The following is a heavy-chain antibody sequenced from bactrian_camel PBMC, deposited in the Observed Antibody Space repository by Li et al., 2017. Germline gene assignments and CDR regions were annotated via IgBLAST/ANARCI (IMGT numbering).Heavy chain of an antibody. Sequence: DVQLVESGGGSVQAGGSLRLSCEVSGITFTVYCMGWFRQSPEKEREGVAAIMLLGGTTYYTDSVKGRFTVSKDNTKNTVYLQMNSLKPDDTGMYYCAARVCYYGTSIVFSSSSCTYWGQGTQVTVS. J-gene: IGHJ4*01. D-gene: IGHD6*01. CDR1: GITFTVYC. CDR3: AARVCYYGTSIVFSSSSCTY. V-gene: IGHV3S40*01. CDR2: IMLLGGTT.